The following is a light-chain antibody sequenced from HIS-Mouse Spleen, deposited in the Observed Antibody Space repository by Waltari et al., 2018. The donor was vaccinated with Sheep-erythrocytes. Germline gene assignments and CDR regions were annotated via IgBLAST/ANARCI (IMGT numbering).Light chain of an antibody. V-gene: IGLV3-21*01. CDR1: NIGSKS. CDR3: QAWDSSTVV. CDR2: QDS. J-gene: IGLJ2*01. Sequence: SYVLTQPPSVSVAPGQTARITCGGNNIGSKSVHWYQQKPGQSPVLVIYQDSKRPSGIPERFSGSNSRNTATLTISGTQAMDEADYYCQAWDSSTVVFGGGTKLTVL.